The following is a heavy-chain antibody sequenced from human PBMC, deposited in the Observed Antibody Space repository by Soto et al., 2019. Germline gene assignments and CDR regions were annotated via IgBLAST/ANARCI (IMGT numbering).Heavy chain of an antibody. V-gene: IGHV6-1*01. D-gene: IGHD2-2*01. CDR1: GDSVSSNSAA. J-gene: IGHJ6*03. Sequence: SQTLSLTCAISGDSVSSNSAAWNWIRQSPSRGLEWLGRTYYRSKWYNDYAVSVKSRITINPDTSKNQFSLQLNSVTPEDTAVYYCARAISVVVPAAMEGYYYYYYMEVWGKGTTVTVPS. CDR2: TYYRSKWYN. CDR3: ARAISVVVPAAMEGYYYYYYMEV.